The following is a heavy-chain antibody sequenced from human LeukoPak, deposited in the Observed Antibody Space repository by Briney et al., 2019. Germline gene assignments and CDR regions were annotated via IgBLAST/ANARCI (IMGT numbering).Heavy chain of an antibody. CDR1: GLTFSNSW. D-gene: IGHD3-10*01. CDR2: ISNEGTTI. Sequence: GGSLRLSCEVSGLTFSNSWMHWVRQAPRKGLVWVSRISNEGTTISYADSVKGRFTISRDNAKNTLYLQMNSLRAEDTAVYYCARVSGLGMNEYYQHWGQGTLVTVAS. V-gene: IGHV3-74*01. J-gene: IGHJ1*01. CDR3: ARVSGLGMNEYYQH.